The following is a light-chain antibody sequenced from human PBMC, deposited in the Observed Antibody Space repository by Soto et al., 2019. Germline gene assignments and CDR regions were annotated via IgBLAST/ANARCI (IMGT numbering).Light chain of an antibody. CDR3: QQYSTSPLT. CDR1: QGVSSSY. J-gene: IGKJ1*01. Sequence: EIVLTQSPGTLSLSPVERATLSCRASQGVSSSYLAWYQQKPGQAPRLLIYGASSRATGIPDRFSGSGSGTDFTLTISRLEPEDFAVYYCQQYSTSPLTFGQGTKVDIK. V-gene: IGKV3-20*01. CDR2: GAS.